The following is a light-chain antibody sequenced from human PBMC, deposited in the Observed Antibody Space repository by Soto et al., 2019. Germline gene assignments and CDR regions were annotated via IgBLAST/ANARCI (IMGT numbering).Light chain of an antibody. CDR3: YQYNHWPGT. CDR2: GAS. J-gene: IGKJ1*01. Sequence: EIVMTQSPATLSVSPGERATLSCRASQTVSSNLVWYQQKPGQAPRLLIYGASTRATGIPARFSGSGSGTEFTLTIDSLQSEDFAVYSCYQYNHWPGTFGQGTKVEIK. CDR1: QTVSSN. V-gene: IGKV3-15*01.